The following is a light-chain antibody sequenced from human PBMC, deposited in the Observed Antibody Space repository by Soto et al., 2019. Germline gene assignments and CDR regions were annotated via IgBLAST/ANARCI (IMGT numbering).Light chain of an antibody. V-gene: IGKV1-27*01. J-gene: IGKJ3*01. CDR2: AAT. Sequence: DIQMTQSPSSLSASVGDRVTITCRASQDISNYLDWYQQKPGKVPKLLIYAATTLQSGVPSRFSGSGYGTDFTITISSLQPEDVATYYCQKYTSAPLTFGPGTKVAIK. CDR3: QKYTSAPLT. CDR1: QDISNY.